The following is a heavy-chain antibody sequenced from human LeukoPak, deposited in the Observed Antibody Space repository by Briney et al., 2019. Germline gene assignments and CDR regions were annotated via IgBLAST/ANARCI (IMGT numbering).Heavy chain of an antibody. Sequence: EASVKVSYKASGYTFTGYYMHWVRQAPGQGLEWMGWINPNSGGTNYAQKFQGRVTMTRDTSISTAYMELSRLRSDDTAVYYCARASQGQWLGFDYWGQGTLVTVSS. CDR3: ARASQGQWLGFDY. CDR1: GYTFTGYY. J-gene: IGHJ4*02. V-gene: IGHV1-2*02. D-gene: IGHD6-19*01. CDR2: INPNSGGT.